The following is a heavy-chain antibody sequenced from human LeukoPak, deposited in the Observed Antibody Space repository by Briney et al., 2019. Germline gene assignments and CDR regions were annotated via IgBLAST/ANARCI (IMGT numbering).Heavy chain of an antibody. V-gene: IGHV3-48*03. CDR1: GFTFSSYE. Sequence: GGSLRLSCAASGFTFSSYEMNWVRQAPGKGLEWVSYISSSGSTIYYADSVKGRFTISRDNAKNSLYLQMNSLRAEDTAVYYCASTHQRGDDYVWGSYRTFDYWGQGTLVTVSS. CDR2: ISSSGSTI. D-gene: IGHD3-16*02. J-gene: IGHJ4*02. CDR3: ASTHQRGDDYVWGSYRTFDY.